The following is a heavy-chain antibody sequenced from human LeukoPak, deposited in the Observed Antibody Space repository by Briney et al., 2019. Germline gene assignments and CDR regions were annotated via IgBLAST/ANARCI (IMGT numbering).Heavy chain of an antibody. CDR1: GFTFSSYW. CDR3: TRSLDY. V-gene: IGHV3-7*01. J-gene: IGHJ4*02. Sequence: GGSLRLSCAASGFTFSSYWMYWVRRAPGKGLEWVANINQDGSEKYYVDSVKGRFTISRDNAKNSLYLQMNSLRAEDTATCYCTRSLDYWGQGIQVTVSS. CDR2: INQDGSEK.